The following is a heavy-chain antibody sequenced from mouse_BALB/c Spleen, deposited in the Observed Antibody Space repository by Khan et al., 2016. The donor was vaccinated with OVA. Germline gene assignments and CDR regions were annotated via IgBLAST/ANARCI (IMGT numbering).Heavy chain of an antibody. J-gene: IGHJ4*01. V-gene: IGHV2-6-1*01. Sequence: VELVESGPGLVAPSQSLSITCTISGVSLTNYGVHWVRQPPGKGLEWLVVIWSDGSTNYNSALKSRLSISKDNSKSQVFLKMNSHQTDDTAMYYCARQPYYHYYIMDYWGQGTSVTVSS. CDR3: ARQPYYHYYIMDY. CDR1: GVSLTNYG. CDR2: IWSDGST. D-gene: IGHD2-10*01.